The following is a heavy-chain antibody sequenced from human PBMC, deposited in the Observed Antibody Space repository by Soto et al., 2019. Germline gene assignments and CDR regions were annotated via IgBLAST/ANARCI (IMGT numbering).Heavy chain of an antibody. CDR2: IYYSGST. CDR3: ARGSYYYDSSGYAYFDY. CDR1: GGSISSGDYY. Sequence: SETLSLTCTVSGGSISSGDYYWSWIRQPPGKGLEWIGYIYYSGSTYYNPSLKSRVTISVDTSKNQFSLKLSSVTAADTAVYYCARGSYYYDSSGYAYFDYWGQGTLVTVSS. J-gene: IGHJ4*02. D-gene: IGHD3-22*01. V-gene: IGHV4-30-4*01.